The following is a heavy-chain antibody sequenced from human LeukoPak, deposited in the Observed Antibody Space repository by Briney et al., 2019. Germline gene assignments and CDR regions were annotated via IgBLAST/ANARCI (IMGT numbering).Heavy chain of an antibody. CDR1: GFTFSDYY. CDR2: ISSSGSTI. Sequence: GGSLRLSCAASGFTFSDYYMSWIRQAPGKGLEWVSYISSSGSTIYYADSVKGRFTISRDNARNSLYLQMTSLRAGDTAVFYCSRGKYTAAFDIWGQGTMVTVSS. CDR3: SRGKYTAAFDI. V-gene: IGHV3-11*04. D-gene: IGHD5-18*01. J-gene: IGHJ3*02.